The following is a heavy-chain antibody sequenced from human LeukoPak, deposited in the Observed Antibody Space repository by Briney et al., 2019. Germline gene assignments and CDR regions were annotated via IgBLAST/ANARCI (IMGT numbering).Heavy chain of an antibody. CDR2: ISYDGSNK. J-gene: IGHJ6*03. CDR3: AKDVNPEDYYYMDV. V-gene: IGHV3-30*18. Sequence: GGSLRLSCAASGFTFSSYGMHWVRQAPGKGLEWVAVISYDGSNKYYADSVKGRFTISRDNSKNTLYLQMNSLRAEDTAVYYCAKDVNPEDYYYMDVWGKGTTVTVSS. CDR1: GFTFSSYG.